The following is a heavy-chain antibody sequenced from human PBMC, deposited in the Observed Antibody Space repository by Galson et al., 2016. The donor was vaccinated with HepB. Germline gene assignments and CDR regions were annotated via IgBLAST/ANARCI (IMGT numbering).Heavy chain of an antibody. V-gene: IGHV1-18*04. D-gene: IGHD6-19*01. Sequence: SVKVSCKASGYTFTSYGISWVRQAPGQGLEWMGWITIYNGDTNHAQKLQGRFTMTTDTSTTTAYMELRSLRSDDTAVYYCARRIAVAGGFSDYWGQGTLVTVSS. J-gene: IGHJ4*02. CDR3: ARRIAVAGGFSDY. CDR1: GYTFTSYG. CDR2: ITIYNGDT.